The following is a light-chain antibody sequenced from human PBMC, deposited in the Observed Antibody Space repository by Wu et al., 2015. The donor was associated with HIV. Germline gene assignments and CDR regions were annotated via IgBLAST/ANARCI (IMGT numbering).Light chain of an antibody. V-gene: IGKV3D-20*02. Sequence: EIVLRQSPGTLSLSPGEGATLSCRASLSVSNTDLAWYQQKPGQTPRLLIYGASSRATGIPDRFSGSGSGAEFTLTISSLEPEDFAVYYCQQRSSFGQGTKLEIK. CDR2: GAS. CDR3: QQRSS. CDR1: LSVSNTD. J-gene: IGKJ2*01.